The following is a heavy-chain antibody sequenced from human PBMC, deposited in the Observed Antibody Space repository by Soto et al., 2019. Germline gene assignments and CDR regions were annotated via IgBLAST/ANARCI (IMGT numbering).Heavy chain of an antibody. J-gene: IGHJ6*02. CDR1: GGTFSSYT. Sequence: QVQLVQSGAEVKKPGSSVKVSCKASGGTFSSYTISWVRQAAGQGLEWMGRIIPILGIANYAQKFQGRVTITADKSTSTAYMELSSLRSEDTAVYYCARAIRSTTLYYYYYGMDVWGQGTTVTVSS. V-gene: IGHV1-69*02. D-gene: IGHD5-12*01. CDR3: ARAIRSTTLYYYYYGMDV. CDR2: IIPILGIA.